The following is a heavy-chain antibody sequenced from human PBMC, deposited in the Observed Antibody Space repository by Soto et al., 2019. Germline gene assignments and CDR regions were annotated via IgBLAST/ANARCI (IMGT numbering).Heavy chain of an antibody. Sequence: QLHLQESGPGLVKPWETLSLTCTVSGGSISSGGHYWGWIRQPPGKGLEWIGEIYHSGSTNYNPSLKSRVTISVDKSKNQFSLKLSSVTAADTAVYYCARDQKHSIAARRYYGMDVWGQGTTVTVSS. CDR3: ARDQKHSIAARRYYGMDV. J-gene: IGHJ6*02. CDR2: IYHSGST. CDR1: GGSISSGGHY. V-gene: IGHV4-39*07. D-gene: IGHD6-6*01.